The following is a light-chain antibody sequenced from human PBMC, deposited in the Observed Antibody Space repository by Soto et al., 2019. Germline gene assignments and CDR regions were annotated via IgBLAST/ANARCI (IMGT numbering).Light chain of an antibody. CDR2: LGS. Sequence: DIVMTQSPLSLPVTPGEPASISCRSSQSLLHSNGYKYLDWYLQKPGQSPQLLIYLGSNRASGVHDRFSGSGSGTDFTLKISRVGAEDVGVYYCMQALQTPYTFGQGTKLEIK. J-gene: IGKJ2*01. V-gene: IGKV2-28*01. CDR1: QSLLHSNGYKY. CDR3: MQALQTPYT.